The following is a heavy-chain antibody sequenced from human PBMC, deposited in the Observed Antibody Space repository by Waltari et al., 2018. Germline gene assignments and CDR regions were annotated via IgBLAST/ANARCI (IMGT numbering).Heavy chain of an antibody. CDR1: GFTFCNYG. CDR2: ISYDGSKR. Sequence: QDQLVESGGGVVQPGRSLRLSCVPAGFTFCNYGMHWVRQAPGKGLEWVAVISYDGSKRFYADAVKGRFTISRDNSKNILYLQMNSLRADDTAMYYCVGGQMGDFWGQGTLVTVSS. D-gene: IGHD3-16*01. J-gene: IGHJ4*02. V-gene: IGHV3-33*03. CDR3: VGGQMGDF.